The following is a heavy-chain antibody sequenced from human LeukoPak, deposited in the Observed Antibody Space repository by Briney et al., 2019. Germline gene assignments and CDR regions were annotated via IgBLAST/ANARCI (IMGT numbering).Heavy chain of an antibody. D-gene: IGHD1-26*01. CDR3: AGTKGATNAFDI. CDR1: GFTFDDYG. J-gene: IGHJ3*02. Sequence: GGSLRLSCAASGFTFDDYGMSWVRQAPGKGLEWVSGINWNGGSTGYADSVKGRFTISRDNAKNSLYLQMNSLRAEDTAVYYCAGTKGATNAFDIWGQGTMVTVSS. V-gene: IGHV3-20*04. CDR2: INWNGGST.